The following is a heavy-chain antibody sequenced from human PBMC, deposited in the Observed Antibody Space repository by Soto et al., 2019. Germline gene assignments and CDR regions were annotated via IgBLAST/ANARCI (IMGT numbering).Heavy chain of an antibody. CDR2: ISSSGSTI. CDR3: ARERRYGYFDY. D-gene: IGHD1-1*01. CDR1: GFTFSSYS. V-gene: IGHV3-21*04. J-gene: IGHJ4*02. Sequence: EVQLVESGGGLVKPGGSLRLSCAASGFTFSSYSMNWVRQAPGKGLEWVSSISSSGSTIYYADSVKGRFTISRDNAKNSLYLQMNSLRAEDTAVYYCARERRYGYFDYWGQGTLVTVSS.